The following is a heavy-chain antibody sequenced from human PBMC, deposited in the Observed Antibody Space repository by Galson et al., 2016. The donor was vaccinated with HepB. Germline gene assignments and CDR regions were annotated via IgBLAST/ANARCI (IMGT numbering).Heavy chain of an antibody. D-gene: IGHD6-13*01. Sequence: SLRLSCAASGFPFSKYWMHWVRQAPGKGLVWVSRINTDGSSTTYADSVQGRFTISRDNAKNTLYLQMNSLRAEDTALYYCTRVHREGIAAAGFQIWGQGTLVTVSP. CDR3: TRVHREGIAAAGFQI. CDR2: INTDGSST. CDR1: GFPFSKYW. V-gene: IGHV3-74*01. J-gene: IGHJ4*02.